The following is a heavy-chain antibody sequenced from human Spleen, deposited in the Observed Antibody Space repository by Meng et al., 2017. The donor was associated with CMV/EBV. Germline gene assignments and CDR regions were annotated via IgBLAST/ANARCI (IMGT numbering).Heavy chain of an antibody. CDR3: ASVDYYDNSGDHDVFDI. Sequence: GGSLRLSCAASGFTFEDFAMHWVRQVRGKGLEWVSGVSWNSGSIDYGDSVKGRFTISRDNVRKSLYLQMNSLRPEDTAVYYCASVDYYDNSGDHDVFDIWGQGTMVTVSS. D-gene: IGHD3-22*01. CDR1: GFTFEDFA. J-gene: IGHJ3*02. V-gene: IGHV3-9*01. CDR2: VSWNSGSI.